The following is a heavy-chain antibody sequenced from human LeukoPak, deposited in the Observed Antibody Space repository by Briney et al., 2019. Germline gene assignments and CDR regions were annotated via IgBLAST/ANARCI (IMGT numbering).Heavy chain of an antibody. Sequence: GGSLRLSCAASGFTFSSYSMNWVRQAPGKGLEWVSSISSSSSYIYYADSVKGRFTISRDNAKNSLYLQMNSLRAEDTAVYYCARGSTVYFYFDYWGQGTLVTVSS. J-gene: IGHJ4*02. CDR3: ARGSTVYFYFDY. D-gene: IGHD2/OR15-2a*01. CDR1: GFTFSSYS. CDR2: ISSSSSYI. V-gene: IGHV3-21*01.